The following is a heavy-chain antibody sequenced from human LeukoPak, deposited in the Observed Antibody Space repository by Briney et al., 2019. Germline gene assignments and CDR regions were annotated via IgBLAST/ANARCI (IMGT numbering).Heavy chain of an antibody. J-gene: IGHJ4*02. V-gene: IGHV4-39*01. D-gene: IGHD2-2*01. CDR2: IYYSGST. Sequence: SETLSLTCTASGGSISSSSYYWGWIRQPPGKGLEWIGSIYYSGSTYYNPSLKSRVTISVDTSKNQFSLKLSSVTAADTAVYYCARQLGYCSSTSCYADKVDYWGQGILVTVSS. CDR1: GGSISSSSYY. CDR3: ARQLGYCSSTSCYADKVDY.